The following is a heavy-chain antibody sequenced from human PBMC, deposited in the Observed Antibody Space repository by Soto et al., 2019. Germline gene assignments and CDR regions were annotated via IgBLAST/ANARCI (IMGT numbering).Heavy chain of an antibody. CDR3: AGGSGIVDY. D-gene: IGHD1-26*01. V-gene: IGHV3-53*01. J-gene: IGHJ4*02. CDR1: GVTVSKKY. CDR2: IYSGGST. Sequence: EVQLVESGGGLNQPGGSLRLSCAASGVTVSKKYMNWVRQAPGKGLEWVSIIYSGGSTDYADSVKGRFTISRDNSKNTLYLQMNSLRAEDTAVYYCAGGSGIVDYWGQGTLVTVSS.